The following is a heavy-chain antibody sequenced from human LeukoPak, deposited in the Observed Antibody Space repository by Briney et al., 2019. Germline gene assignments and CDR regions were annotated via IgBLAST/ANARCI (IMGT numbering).Heavy chain of an antibody. CDR2: IYSGGST. D-gene: IGHD5-18*01. V-gene: IGHV3-53*01. Sequence: GGSLRLSCEASGFTVSSNYMSWVRQAPGKGLEWVSVIYSGGSTYYADSVKGRFTISRDNSKNTLYLQMNSLRAEDTAVYYCARAGRGYSYGYSDGTYDYWGQGTLVTVSS. CDR1: GFTVSSNY. J-gene: IGHJ4*02. CDR3: ARAGRGYSYGYSDGTYDY.